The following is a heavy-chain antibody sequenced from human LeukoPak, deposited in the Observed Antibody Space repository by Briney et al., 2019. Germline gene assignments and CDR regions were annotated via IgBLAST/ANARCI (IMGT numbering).Heavy chain of an antibody. Sequence: ASVKVSCKASGYTFTGYYMHWVRQAPGQGLGWMGWINPNSGGTNYAQKFQGRVTMTRDTSISTAYMELSRLRSDDTAVYYCARVWHYYGSGSYCLDYWGQGTLVTVSS. CDR2: INPNSGGT. CDR1: GYTFTGYY. CDR3: ARVWHYYGSGSYCLDY. V-gene: IGHV1-2*02. J-gene: IGHJ4*02. D-gene: IGHD3-10*01.